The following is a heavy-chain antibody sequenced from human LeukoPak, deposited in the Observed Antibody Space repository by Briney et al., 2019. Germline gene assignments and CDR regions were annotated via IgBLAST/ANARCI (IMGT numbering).Heavy chain of an antibody. J-gene: IGHJ3*01. D-gene: IGHD4-17*01. V-gene: IGHV3-23*01. CDR2: IWGSGADT. CDR3: GRDPNGDYVGAFEF. CDR1: GFIFSKYA. Sequence: GGSLRLSCAASGFIFSKYALVWFRQAPGKGLEGVSGIWGSGADTRYADAVKGRFTISRDNSKNTLYLQMNSLGADDTAVYYCGRDPNGDYVGAFEFWGQGTMVTVSS.